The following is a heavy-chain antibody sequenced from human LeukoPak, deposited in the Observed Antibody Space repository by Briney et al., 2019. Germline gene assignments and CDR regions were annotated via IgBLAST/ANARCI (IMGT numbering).Heavy chain of an antibody. Sequence: GGSLRLSCVASGFTFSNYGMHWVRQAPGKGLEWVAVIWYDGSNKYYADSVKGRFTISRDNSKNTLYLQMNSLKTEDAAVYYCATLDAYNYYGDYWGQGTLVTVSS. CDR2: IWYDGSNK. D-gene: IGHD5-24*01. J-gene: IGHJ4*02. CDR3: ATLDAYNYYGDY. CDR1: GFTFSNYG. V-gene: IGHV3-33*01.